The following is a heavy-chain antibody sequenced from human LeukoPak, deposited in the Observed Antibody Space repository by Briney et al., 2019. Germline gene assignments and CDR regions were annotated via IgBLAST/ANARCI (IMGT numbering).Heavy chain of an antibody. J-gene: IGHJ5*02. D-gene: IGHD6-13*01. CDR2: ISGSGGST. CDR1: GFIFSSYA. CDR3: ARDLLAAAANWFDP. Sequence: GGSLRLSCAASGFIFSSYAMSWVRQAPGKGLEWVSGISGSGGSTYYADSVKGRFTISRDNSKNTLYLQMNSLRAEDTAVYYCARDLLAAAANWFDPWGQGTLVTVSS. V-gene: IGHV3-23*01.